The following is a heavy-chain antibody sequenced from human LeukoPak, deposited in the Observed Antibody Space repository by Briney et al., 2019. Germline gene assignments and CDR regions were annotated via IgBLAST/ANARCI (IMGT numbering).Heavy chain of an antibody. D-gene: IGHD3-10*01. CDR2: IRGSGGST. CDR3: AKEGNYGYAFDI. CDR1: GFTFSSYA. V-gene: IGHV3-23*01. J-gene: IGHJ3*02. Sequence: PGGSLRLSCAASGFTFSSYAMSWVRQAPGKGLEWVSGIRGSGGSTYYADSVKGRFTISRDNSKNTLYLQMNSLRAEDTAVYYCAKEGNYGYAFDIWGQGTMVTVSS.